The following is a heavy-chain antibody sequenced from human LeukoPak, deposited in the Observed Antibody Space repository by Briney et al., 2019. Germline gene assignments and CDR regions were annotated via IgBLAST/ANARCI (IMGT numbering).Heavy chain of an antibody. Sequence: TSETLSLTCIVSGGSISSLNLWSWLRQPPGKGLEWIEEMYLGGTTNFNPSLKSRVTILIDKSKNQLSLQLTSVTAADTAVYYCAGLEGRYSTDWFYFFDYWGQGALVTVSS. D-gene: IGHD6-19*01. CDR1: GGSISSLNL. CDR3: AGLEGRYSTDWFYFFDY. V-gene: IGHV4-4*02. CDR2: MYLGGTT. J-gene: IGHJ4*02.